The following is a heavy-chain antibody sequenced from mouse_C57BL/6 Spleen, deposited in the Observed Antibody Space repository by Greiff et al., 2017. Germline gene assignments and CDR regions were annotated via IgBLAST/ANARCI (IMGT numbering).Heavy chain of an antibody. CDR2: IDPANGNT. D-gene: IGHD1-1*01. CDR1: GFNIKNTY. V-gene: IGHV14-3*01. Sequence: EVQLQQSVAELVRPGASVKLSCTASGFNIKNTYMNWVKQRPEQGLEWIGRIDPANGNTKSAPKFQGKATLTADKSSNTAYLQLSSLTSEDTASYYWSRGGSSSGLYAMDYWGQGTSVTVSS. J-gene: IGHJ4*01. CDR3: SRGGSSSGLYAMDY.